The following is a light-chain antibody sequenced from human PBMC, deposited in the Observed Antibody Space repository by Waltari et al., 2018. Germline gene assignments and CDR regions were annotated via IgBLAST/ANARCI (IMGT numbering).Light chain of an antibody. CDR1: QSISSW. V-gene: IGKV1-5*03. CDR3: QQYNNYPFT. Sequence: DIQMTQSPSTLSASVGDRVTITCRASQSISSWLAWYQQKPGKAPKLLIYKASSLESGVPSRFSGSGSGTEFTLTISSLQPDGFATYYCQQYNNYPFTFGPGTKVDIK. CDR2: KAS. J-gene: IGKJ3*01.